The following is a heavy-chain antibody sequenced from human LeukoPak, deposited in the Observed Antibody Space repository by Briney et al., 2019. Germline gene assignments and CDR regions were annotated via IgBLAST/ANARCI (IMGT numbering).Heavy chain of an antibody. D-gene: IGHD3-10*01. J-gene: IGHJ3*02. CDR3: ARDPGAPVRAFDI. CDR2: IIPIDGTA. V-gene: IGHV1-69*01. Sequence: GASVKVTCKASRDTFARCAFSWVRQAPGQGLEWVGGIIPIDGTANFVQKFQGRVTITADESTSTAYMELSSLRSEYRAIYYCARDPGAPVRAFDIWGQGTMVIVSS. CDR1: RDTFARCA.